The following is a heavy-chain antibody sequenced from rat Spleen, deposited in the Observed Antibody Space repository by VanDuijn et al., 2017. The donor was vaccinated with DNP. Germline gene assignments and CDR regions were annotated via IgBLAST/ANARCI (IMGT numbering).Heavy chain of an antibody. D-gene: IGHD1-11*01. V-gene: IGHV2-41*01. CDR3: ASGNNFGIAY. Sequence: QVQLKESGPGLVQPSQTLSLTCTVSGFSLTSYDVHWVRQPPGKGLEWMGVIWNTGGTRYNSALKSRLSISKDTSKSQVFLKMNRLQTEETGMYFCASGNNFGIAYWGQGTLVTVSS. CDR2: IWNTGGT. J-gene: IGHJ3*01. CDR1: GFSLTSYD.